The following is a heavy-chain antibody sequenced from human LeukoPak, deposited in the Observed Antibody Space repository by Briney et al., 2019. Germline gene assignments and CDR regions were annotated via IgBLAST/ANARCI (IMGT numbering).Heavy chain of an antibody. CDR2: IHNTGST. Sequence: PSETLSLTCTVSGGSISSVAYYWGWIRQPPGKGLEWIATIHNTGSTYYNPSLKSRITISIDASRNQIPLELNSVTAADTAIYYCAKSHLGVPHDYWGQGTLVTVSS. CDR3: AKSHLGVPHDY. V-gene: IGHV4-39*01. CDR1: GGSISSVAYY. J-gene: IGHJ4*02. D-gene: IGHD3-3*01.